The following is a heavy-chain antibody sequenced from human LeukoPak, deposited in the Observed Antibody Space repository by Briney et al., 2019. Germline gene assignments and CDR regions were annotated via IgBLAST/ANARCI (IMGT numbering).Heavy chain of an antibody. CDR1: GGSISSYY. Sequence: SETLSLTCTVSGGSISSYYWSWIRQPAGKGLEWIGRIYTSGSTNYNPSLMSRVTMSVDTSKNQFSLKLSSVTAADTAVCYCARETYYYDSSGYYSWFDPWGQGTLVTVSS. D-gene: IGHD3-22*01. CDR2: IYTSGST. V-gene: IGHV4-4*07. J-gene: IGHJ5*02. CDR3: ARETYYYDSSGYYSWFDP.